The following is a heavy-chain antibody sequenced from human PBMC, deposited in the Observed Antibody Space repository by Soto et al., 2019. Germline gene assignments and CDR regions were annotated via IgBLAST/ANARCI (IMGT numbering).Heavy chain of an antibody. CDR1: GFSLSTSGVG. CDR3: AHSYGGDYPKPRYFQH. CDR2: IYWDDDK. Sequence: SGPTLVKPTQTLTLTCTFSGFSLSTSGVGVGWIRQPPGKALEWLALIYWDDDKRYNPSLKSRLTITNDTSKNQVVLTMTNMDPVDTATYYCAHSYGGDYPKPRYFQHWGQGTLVTVSS. D-gene: IGHD2-21*01. J-gene: IGHJ1*01. V-gene: IGHV2-5*02.